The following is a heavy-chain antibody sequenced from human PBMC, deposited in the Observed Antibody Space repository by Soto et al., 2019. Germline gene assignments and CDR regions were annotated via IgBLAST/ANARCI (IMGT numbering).Heavy chain of an antibody. D-gene: IGHD4-17*01. CDR1: GYIFTSYG. J-gene: IGHJ4*02. V-gene: IGHV1-18*01. CDR2: ISAHNGNT. Sequence: QAHRVQSGPEVKKPGASVKVSCKGSGYIFTSYGIAWVRQAPGQGLEWMGWISAHNGNTEYAQKLQGRVTVTRDTSTSTAYLELRSLRSDDTALYYCARGRYGDYWGQGALVTVSS. CDR3: ARGRYGDY.